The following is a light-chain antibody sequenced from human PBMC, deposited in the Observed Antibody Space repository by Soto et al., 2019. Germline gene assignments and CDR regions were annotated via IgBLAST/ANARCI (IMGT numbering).Light chain of an antibody. J-gene: IGKJ5*01. CDR1: QSVTTY. V-gene: IGKV3-11*01. CDR2: DAS. CDR3: QQYGSSST. Sequence: EIVLTQSPATLSLSPGESAALSCRASQSVTTYLAWYQQKLGQAPRLLIYDASNRATGIPARFSGSGSGTDFTLTISRLEPEDFAVYYCQQYGSSSTFGQGTRLEIK.